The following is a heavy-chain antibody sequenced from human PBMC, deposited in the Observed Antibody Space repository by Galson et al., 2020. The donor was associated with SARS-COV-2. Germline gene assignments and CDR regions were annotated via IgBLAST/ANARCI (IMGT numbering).Heavy chain of an antibody. CDR1: GFTFSSYG. CDR3: ASLGIGSWYGYYGMDV. J-gene: IGHJ6*02. V-gene: IGHV3-33*01. Sequence: GGSLRLSCPASGFTFSSYGMHWVRQAPGKGLEWVAVIWYDGSNKYYADSVKGRFTISRDNSKNTLYLQMNSLRAEDTAVYYCASLGIGSWYGYYGMDVWGQGTTVTVSS. D-gene: IGHD6-13*01. CDR2: IWYDGSNK.